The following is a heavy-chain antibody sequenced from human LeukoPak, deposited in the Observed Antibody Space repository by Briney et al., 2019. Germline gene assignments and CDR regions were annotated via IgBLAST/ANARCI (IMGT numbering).Heavy chain of an antibody. D-gene: IGHD3-16*01. CDR1: GGSISSDY. CDR3: ARGWGYFDY. J-gene: IGHJ4*02. Sequence: KPSETLSLTCTVSGGSISSDYWSWIRQPPGKGLEWIGFIYSSGSTNYNPSLKSRVTISVDTSKNQFSLKLSSVTAADTAVYYCARGWGYFDYWGQGSLVTVSS. V-gene: IGHV4-59*01. CDR2: IYSSGST.